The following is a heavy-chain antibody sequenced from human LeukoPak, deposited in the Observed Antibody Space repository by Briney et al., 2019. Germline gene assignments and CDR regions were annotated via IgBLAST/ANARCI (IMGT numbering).Heavy chain of an antibody. Sequence: PSETLSLTCTVSGGSISSYYWSWIRQPPGKGLEWIGYIYYSGSTNYNPSLKSRVTISVDTSKNQFSLKLSSVTAADTAVYYCARGWESSSSYNWFDPWVQGTLVTVSS. CDR1: GGSISSYY. V-gene: IGHV4-59*01. D-gene: IGHD1-26*01. CDR3: ARGWESSSSYNWFDP. CDR2: IYYSGST. J-gene: IGHJ5*02.